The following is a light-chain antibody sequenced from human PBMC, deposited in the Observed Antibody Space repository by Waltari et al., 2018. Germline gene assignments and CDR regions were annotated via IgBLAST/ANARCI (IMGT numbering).Light chain of an antibody. CDR2: DVS. CDR3: SSYTSSGTSSNTRV. J-gene: IGLJ1*01. V-gene: IGLV2-14*03. CDR1: SSDVGGYNY. Sequence: QSALTQPASVSGSPGQSITISCSGTSSDVGGYNYVSWYQHHTGKAPKLVIYDVSSRPVGVSHRYSVSKSGNTASLTISGLQGEDEADYYCSSYTSSGTSSNTRVFGTGTTVTVL.